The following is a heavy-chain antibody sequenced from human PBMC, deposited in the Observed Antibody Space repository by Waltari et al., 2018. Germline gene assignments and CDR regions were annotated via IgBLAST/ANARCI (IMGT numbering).Heavy chain of an antibody. Sequence: EVQLVESGGGLVQPGGFLRLSCEASGFTFSSYWMSWVRQAPGKGLGWMASIKKYGSEKQYVDYVKGRFTISRDNAKDSVYLQMNSLRADDTAMYYCVRDHWGPDYWGQGTLVTVSS. CDR2: IKKYGSEK. CDR3: VRDHWGPDY. J-gene: IGHJ4*02. CDR1: GFTFSSYW. D-gene: IGHD7-27*01. V-gene: IGHV3-7*01.